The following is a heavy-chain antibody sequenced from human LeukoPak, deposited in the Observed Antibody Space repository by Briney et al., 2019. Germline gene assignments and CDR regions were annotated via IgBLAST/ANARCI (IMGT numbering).Heavy chain of an antibody. D-gene: IGHD1/OR15-1a*01. CDR3: ARRIANRNWFDP. Sequence: SETLSLTCTVSGGPISSYYWGWVRQPPGKGLEWIGSIFYSGAAHCNPSLKSRVTISVDTSNNQFSLMLSSVTAADTAVYYCARRIANRNWFDPWGQGTLVTVSS. CDR1: GGPISSYY. CDR2: IFYSGAA. V-gene: IGHV4-39*01. J-gene: IGHJ5*02.